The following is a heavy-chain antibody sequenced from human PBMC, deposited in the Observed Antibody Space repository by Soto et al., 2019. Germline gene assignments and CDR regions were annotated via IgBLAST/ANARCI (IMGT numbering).Heavy chain of an antibody. CDR3: VRVAFEQLVQWFDP. CDR2: TYYRSKWYS. D-gene: IGHD6-13*01. V-gene: IGHV6-1*01. J-gene: IGHJ5*02. CDR1: GDSVSSNSAA. Sequence: PSQTLSLTCAISGDSVSSNSAAWNWIRQSPSRGLEWLGRTYYRSKWYSDYAVSVKSRISINPDTSKNQFSLQLNSVTPEDTAVYYCVRVAFEQLVQWFDPWGQGTLVTVS.